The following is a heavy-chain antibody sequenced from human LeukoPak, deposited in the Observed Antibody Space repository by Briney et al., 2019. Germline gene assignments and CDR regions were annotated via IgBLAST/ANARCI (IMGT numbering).Heavy chain of an antibody. D-gene: IGHD3-22*01. CDR2: IIPIFGTA. CDR1: GGTFSSYA. CDR3: ARVGVGHYYDSSGYHDAFDI. V-gene: IGHV1-69*13. J-gene: IGHJ3*02. Sequence: GASVKVSCKASGGTFSSYAISWVRQAPGQGLEWIGGIIPIFGTANYAQKFQGRVTITADESTSTAYMELSSLRSEDTAVYYCARVGVGHYYDSSGYHDAFDIWGQGTMVTVSS.